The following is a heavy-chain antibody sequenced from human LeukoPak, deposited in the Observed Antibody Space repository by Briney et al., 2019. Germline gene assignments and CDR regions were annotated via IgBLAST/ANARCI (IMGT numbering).Heavy chain of an antibody. CDR2: IYHSGST. Sequence: PSETLSLTCTVSGYSISSGYYWGWIRQPPGKGLEWIGSIYHSGSTYYNPSLKSRVTMSVDTSKNQFSLKLSSVTAADTAVYYCARDQYYYDSSGYPTFDYWGQGTLVTVSS. CDR1: GYSISSGYY. J-gene: IGHJ4*02. V-gene: IGHV4-38-2*02. CDR3: ARDQYYYDSSGYPTFDY. D-gene: IGHD3-22*01.